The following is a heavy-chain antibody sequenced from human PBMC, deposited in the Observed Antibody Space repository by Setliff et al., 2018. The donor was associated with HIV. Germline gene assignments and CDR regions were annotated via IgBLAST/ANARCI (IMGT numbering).Heavy chain of an antibody. V-gene: IGHV4-39*01. CDR1: GGSINSGSYY. J-gene: IGHJ4*02. Sequence: SETLSLTCIVSGGSINSGSYYWGWIRQPPEKGLEWIGTMFCSGSTYYNPSLKSRVTIFIDTSKNQFSLRLSSVTAADTAVYYCARFYDYYGHRLDYWGQGTQVT. CDR3: ARFYDYYGHRLDY. D-gene: IGHD3-16*01. CDR2: MFCSGST.